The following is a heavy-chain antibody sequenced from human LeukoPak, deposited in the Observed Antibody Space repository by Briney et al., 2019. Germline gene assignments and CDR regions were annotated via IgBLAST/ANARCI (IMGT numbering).Heavy chain of an antibody. D-gene: IGHD4-17*01. Sequence: GGSLRLSCAASGFTFSGSAMHWVRQASGKGLEWVGRIRSKANSYATAYAASVKGRFTISRDDSKNTAYLQMNSLKTEDTAVYYCTAGTVTDLDYWGQGTLVTVSS. V-gene: IGHV3-73*01. CDR1: GFTFSGSA. CDR3: TAGTVTDLDY. CDR2: IRSKANSYAT. J-gene: IGHJ4*02.